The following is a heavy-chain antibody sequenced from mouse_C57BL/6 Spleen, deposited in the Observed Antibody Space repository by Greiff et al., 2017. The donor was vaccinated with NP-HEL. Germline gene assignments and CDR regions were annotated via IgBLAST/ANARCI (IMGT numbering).Heavy chain of an antibody. CDR2: ISSGGDYI. V-gene: IGHV5-9-1*02. D-gene: IGHD2-5*01. CDR3: TRDEGSIVTTRGFAD. CDR1: GFTFSSYA. J-gene: IGHJ3*01. Sequence: EVMLVESGEGLVKPGGSLKLSCAASGFTFSSYAMSWVRQTPEKRLEWVAYISSGGDYIYYADTVKGRFTISRDNARNTLYLQMSSMKSEDTAMYYCTRDEGSIVTTRGFADWGQGTLVTVSA.